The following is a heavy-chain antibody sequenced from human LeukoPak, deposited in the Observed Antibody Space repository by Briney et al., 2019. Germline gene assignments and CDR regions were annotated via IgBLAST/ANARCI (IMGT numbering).Heavy chain of an antibody. Sequence: SETLSRTCSVSGGSLSSHYWSWIRQPPGNGLELIGHIHDTGSTFYNPSLRGRVTISLDTSNNQFSLKLTSMTAADTAVYYCARFSSGCSTSSCYLTYWGQGTLVTVS. CDR1: GGSLSSHY. CDR2: IHDTGST. D-gene: IGHD2-2*01. J-gene: IGHJ4*02. V-gene: IGHV4-59*11. CDR3: ARFSSGCSTSSCYLTY.